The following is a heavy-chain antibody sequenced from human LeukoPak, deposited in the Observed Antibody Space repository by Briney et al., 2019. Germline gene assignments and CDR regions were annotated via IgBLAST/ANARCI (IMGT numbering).Heavy chain of an antibody. J-gene: IGHJ3*02. CDR3: AREMGEVGAAYDAFDI. CDR1: GGSFSGYY. CDR2: INHSGST. D-gene: IGHD1-26*01. V-gene: IGHV4-34*01. Sequence: SETLSLTCAVYGGSFSGYYWSWIRQPPGKGLEWIGEINHSGSTNYNPSLKSRVTMSVDTSKNQFSLKLSSVTAADTAVYYCAREMGEVGAAYDAFDIWGQGTMVTVSS.